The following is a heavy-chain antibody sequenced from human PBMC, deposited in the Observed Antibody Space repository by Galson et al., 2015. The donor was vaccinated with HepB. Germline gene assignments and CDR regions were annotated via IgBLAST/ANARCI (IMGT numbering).Heavy chain of an antibody. Sequence: SLRLSCAASGFTFSSYSMNWVRQAPGKGLEWVSYISSSSSTIYYADSVKGRFTISRDNAKNSLYLQMNSLRAEDTAVYYCARDRHIVVVTAIRGWQVVDYWGQGTLVTVSS. CDR1: GFTFSSYS. CDR3: ARDRHIVVVTAIRGWQVVDY. V-gene: IGHV3-48*04. D-gene: IGHD2-21*02. J-gene: IGHJ4*02. CDR2: ISSSSSTI.